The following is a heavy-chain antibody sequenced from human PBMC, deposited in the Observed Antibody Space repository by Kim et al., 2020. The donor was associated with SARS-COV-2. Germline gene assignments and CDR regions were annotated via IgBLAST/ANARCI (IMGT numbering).Heavy chain of an antibody. D-gene: IGHD3-10*02. CDR2: ISGSGGST. CDR1: GFTFSSYA. J-gene: IGHJ4*02. Sequence: GGSLRLSCAASGFTFSSYAMSWVRQAPGKGLEWVSAISGSGGSTYYADSVKGRFTISRDNSKNTLYLQMNSLRAEDTAVYYCAKDIRLGSVSRFGELLPADYWGQGTLVTVSS. V-gene: IGHV3-23*01. CDR3: AKDIRLGSVSRFGELLPADY.